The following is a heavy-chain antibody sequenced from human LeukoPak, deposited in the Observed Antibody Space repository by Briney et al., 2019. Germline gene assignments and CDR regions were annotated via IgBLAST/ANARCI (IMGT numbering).Heavy chain of an antibody. J-gene: IGHJ4*02. Sequence: GGSLRLSCAASGFTFSSYAMGWVRQAPGKGLEWVSGISGSGGSTYYADSVKGRFTISRDNSKNTLYLQMNSLRAGDTAVYYCAKGRTAYCSSTSCYTIDYWGQGTLVTVSS. CDR1: GFTFSSYA. CDR3: AKGRTAYCSSTSCYTIDY. V-gene: IGHV3-23*01. D-gene: IGHD2-2*02. CDR2: ISGSGGST.